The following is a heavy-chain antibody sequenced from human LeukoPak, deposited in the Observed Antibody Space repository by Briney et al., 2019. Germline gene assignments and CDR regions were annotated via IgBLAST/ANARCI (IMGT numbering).Heavy chain of an antibody. CDR3: ARGGYDYVWGSYRPFDY. D-gene: IGHD3-16*02. CDR2: IIPIFGTA. Sequence: SVKVSCKASGGTFSSYAISWVRQAPGLGLEWMGGIIPIFGTANYAQKFQGRVTITADESTSTAYMELSSLRSEDTAVYYCARGGYDYVWGSYRPFDYWGQGTLVTVSS. CDR1: GGTFSSYA. J-gene: IGHJ4*02. V-gene: IGHV1-69*13.